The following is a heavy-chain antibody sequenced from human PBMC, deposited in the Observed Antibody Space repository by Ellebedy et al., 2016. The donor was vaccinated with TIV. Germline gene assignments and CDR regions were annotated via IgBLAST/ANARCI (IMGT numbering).Heavy chain of an antibody. D-gene: IGHD2-2*01. CDR3: AREEVRSSPDAFDI. Sequence: SETLSLXXTVSGGSISSYYWSWIRQPPGKGLEWIGYIYYSGSTNYNPSLKSRVTISVDTSKNQFSLKLSSVTAADTAVYYCAREEVRSSPDAFDIWGQGTMVTVSS. CDR1: GGSISSYY. J-gene: IGHJ3*02. V-gene: IGHV4-59*12. CDR2: IYYSGST.